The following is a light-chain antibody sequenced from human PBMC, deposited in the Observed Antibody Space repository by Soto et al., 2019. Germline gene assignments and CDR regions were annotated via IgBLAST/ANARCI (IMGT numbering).Light chain of an antibody. V-gene: IGLV2-14*01. CDR1: SSDVGGYNY. CDR3: SSYTKSSTLYV. Sequence: QSVLTQPASVSASPGQSITISCTGTSSDVGGYNYVSWYQQQPGKAPKLMIYDVSHRPSGVSNRFAGSKSGNTASLTISGLQAEYEADYYCSSYTKSSTLYVFGTGTKLTVL. CDR2: DVS. J-gene: IGLJ1*01.